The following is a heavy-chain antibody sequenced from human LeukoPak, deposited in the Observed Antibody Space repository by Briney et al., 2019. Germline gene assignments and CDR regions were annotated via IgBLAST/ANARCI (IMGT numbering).Heavy chain of an antibody. J-gene: IGHJ3*02. CDR1: GYTFTKSY. V-gene: IGHV1-46*01. D-gene: IGHD5-24*01. CDR3: ARIRDGYNDAYDI. CDR2: INPGGDNT. Sequence: GASVKVSCKASGYTFTKSYIHWVRQAPGQRLEGMGLINPGGDNTNYAQNFQGRVTMASDTSARTVYMELSSLRSEDTAIYYCARIRDGYNDAYDIWGQGTVVTVPS.